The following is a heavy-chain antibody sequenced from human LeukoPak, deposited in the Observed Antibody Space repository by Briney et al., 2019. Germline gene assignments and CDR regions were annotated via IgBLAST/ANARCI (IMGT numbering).Heavy chain of an antibody. J-gene: IGHJ6*02. D-gene: IGHD6-19*01. CDR1: GFPFSSYS. Sequence: PGGSLRLSCAVSGFPFSSYSVNWVRQAPGKGLEWVSVIYSGGSTYYADSVKGRFTISRDNSKNTLYLQMNSLRAEDTAVYYCTREGVEWLVGESKYYYYGMDVWGQGTTVTVSS. CDR3: TREGVEWLVGESKYYYYGMDV. V-gene: IGHV3-66*01. CDR2: IYSGGST.